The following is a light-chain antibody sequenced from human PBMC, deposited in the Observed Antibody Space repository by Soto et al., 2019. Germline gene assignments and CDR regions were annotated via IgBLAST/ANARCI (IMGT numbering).Light chain of an antibody. Sequence: EIVMTQSPATLSVSPGDSATLSCRASQTISSNLAWYQQRPGQAPRLLIHGASTRATGVPARFSGCGSGTEFTLTIRSLQSEAFAVYYCQQYHNWPPQYTFGQGTKLQIK. CDR1: QTISSN. V-gene: IGKV3-15*01. CDR3: QQYHNWPPQYT. CDR2: GAS. J-gene: IGKJ2*01.